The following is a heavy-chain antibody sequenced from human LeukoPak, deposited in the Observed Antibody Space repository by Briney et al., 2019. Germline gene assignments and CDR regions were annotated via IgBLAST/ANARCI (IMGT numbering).Heavy chain of an antibody. D-gene: IGHD5-18*01. CDR3: ARGTFRYSYGYRYFDC. CDR1: GYTFTSYY. V-gene: IGHV1-46*01. J-gene: IGHJ4*02. CDR2: INPSGGST. Sequence: ASVNVSCKASGYTFTSYYMHWVRQAPGQGLEWMGIINPSGGSTSYAQKFQGRVTMTRDTSTSTVYMELSSLRSEDTAVYYCARGTFRYSYGYRYFDCWGKRTLVTVSS.